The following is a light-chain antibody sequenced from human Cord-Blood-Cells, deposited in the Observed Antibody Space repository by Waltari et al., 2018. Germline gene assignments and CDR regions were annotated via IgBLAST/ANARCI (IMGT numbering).Light chain of an antibody. V-gene: IGLV6-57*01. CDR1: SGSIATNY. Sequence: NFMLTQPHSVSESPGKTVTISFTRSSGSIATNYVQWYQQRPGSSPTTLIYEDNQSPPGGPDQFSGSIDSSANSASLTISGLKTEEEADYCCQSYDSSNWVFGGGTKLTVL. CDR3: QSYDSSNWV. J-gene: IGLJ3*02. CDR2: EDN.